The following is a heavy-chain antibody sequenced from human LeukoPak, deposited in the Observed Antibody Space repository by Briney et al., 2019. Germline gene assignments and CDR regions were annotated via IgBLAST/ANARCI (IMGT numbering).Heavy chain of an antibody. J-gene: IGHJ4*02. Sequence: GGSLRLSCAASGFTFSDYGMHWVRQAPGKGLEWVAVMSYDVSNEYYADSVKGRFTISRDNSKNTLYLQMNSLRAEDTAVYYCAKERGILGATYYFDYWGQGTLVTVSS. CDR1: GFTFSDYG. CDR3: AKERGILGATYYFDY. V-gene: IGHV3-30*18. D-gene: IGHD1-26*01. CDR2: MSYDVSNE.